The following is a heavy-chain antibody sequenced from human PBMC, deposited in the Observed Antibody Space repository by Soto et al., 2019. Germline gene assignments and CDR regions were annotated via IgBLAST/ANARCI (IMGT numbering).Heavy chain of an antibody. CDR3: ARVTRIDYNSSGYSGDFAY. J-gene: IGHJ4*02. CDR2: INHSGST. V-gene: IGHV4-34*01. Sequence: SETLSLTCAVYGGSFSGYYWSWIRQPPGKGLEWIGEINHSGSTNYNPSLKSRVTISVDTSKNQFSLKLSSVTAADTAVYYCARVTRIDYNSSGYSGDFAYGGQGTLVTVSS. CDR1: GGSFSGYY. D-gene: IGHD3-22*01.